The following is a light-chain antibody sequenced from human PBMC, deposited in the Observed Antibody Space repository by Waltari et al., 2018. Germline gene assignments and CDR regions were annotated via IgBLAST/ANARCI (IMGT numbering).Light chain of an antibody. Sequence: QTVVPQVPSLTVSPGGTVTPPCPSRTGAVTSGFYTNWFQQNPGQTPRSLIYCTSKRHSWTPARFAGSLCGGKSVLTLADVEPEDEADYYCLLYYGGAWVLGGGTRLTVL. CDR2: CTS. V-gene: IGLV7-43*01. CDR3: LLYYGGAWV. J-gene: IGLJ3*02. CDR1: TGAVTSGFY.